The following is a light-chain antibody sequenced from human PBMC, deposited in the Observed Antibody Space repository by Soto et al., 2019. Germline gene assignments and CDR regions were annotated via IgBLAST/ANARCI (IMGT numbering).Light chain of an antibody. CDR2: EVS. V-gene: IGLV2-14*01. J-gene: IGLJ2*01. Sequence: QSALTQSASVSGSPGQSITISCTGTSVEIGGYDYVSWYQQHPDKAPKLMIFEVSNRPSGVSNRFSGSKSGNTASLTISGLLPEDEADYYCSSYTTSSTVAFGGGTKVTVL. CDR1: SVEIGGYDY. CDR3: SSYTTSSTVA.